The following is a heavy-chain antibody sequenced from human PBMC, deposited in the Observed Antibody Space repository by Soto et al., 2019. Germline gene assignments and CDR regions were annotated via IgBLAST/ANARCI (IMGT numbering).Heavy chain of an antibody. Sequence: ASVKVSCKASGYTFTSYAMHCVRQAPGPRLEWMGWINAGNGNTKYSQKFQGRVTITRDTSASTAYMELSSLRSEDTAVYYCARDLLVRGEYYYYGMDVWGQGTTVTVSS. CDR3: ARDLLVRGEYYYYGMDV. CDR2: INAGNGNT. CDR1: GYTFTSYA. J-gene: IGHJ6*02. V-gene: IGHV1-3*01. D-gene: IGHD3-10*01.